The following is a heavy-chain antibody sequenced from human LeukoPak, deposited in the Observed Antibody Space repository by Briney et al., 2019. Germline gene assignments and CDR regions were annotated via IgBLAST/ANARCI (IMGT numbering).Heavy chain of an antibody. CDR1: GGSISSYY. Sequence: PSETLSLTCTVSGGSISSYYWSWIRQPPGKGLDWFGYIPYSGSTKYNPSLKSRVTISLDTSKNQISLKVSSVTAADTAVYYCARHAGCSGDSCYSGFPDYWGQGTLVTVSS. CDR2: IPYSGST. D-gene: IGHD2-15*01. V-gene: IGHV4-59*08. CDR3: ARHAGCSGDSCYSGFPDY. J-gene: IGHJ4*02.